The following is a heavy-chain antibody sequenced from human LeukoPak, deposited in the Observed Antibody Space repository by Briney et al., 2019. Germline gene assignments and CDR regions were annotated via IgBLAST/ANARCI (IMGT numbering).Heavy chain of an antibody. Sequence: SETLSLTCTVSGGSISSSSYYWGWIRQPPGKGLEWIGNGYYSGSIFYNPSLKSRVTISLDTSKNQFSLKLTSVTAADTAVYFCARAAYYDYVWGSYRYPDYFDYWGQGTLVTVSS. D-gene: IGHD3-16*02. J-gene: IGHJ4*02. CDR1: GGSISSSSYY. V-gene: IGHV4-39*07. CDR3: ARAAYYDYVWGSYRYPDYFDY. CDR2: GYYSGSI.